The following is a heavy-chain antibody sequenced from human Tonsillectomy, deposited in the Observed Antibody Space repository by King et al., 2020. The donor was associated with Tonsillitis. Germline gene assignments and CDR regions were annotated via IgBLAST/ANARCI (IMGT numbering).Heavy chain of an antibody. V-gene: IGHV4-34*01. D-gene: IGHD3-10*01. Sequence: VQLQQWGAGRLKPSKTLSLTCAVYGGSFSDYYWSWIRQPPGKGLDWIWKITHSVSTNYNPPLNSLVTISLDTSKNKFSLKLSSVTASDTAVYYCTRPYYGSGSGIFDYWGQGTLVTVSS. CDR1: GGSFSDYY. CDR3: TRPYYGSGSGIFDY. J-gene: IGHJ4*02. CDR2: ITHSVST.